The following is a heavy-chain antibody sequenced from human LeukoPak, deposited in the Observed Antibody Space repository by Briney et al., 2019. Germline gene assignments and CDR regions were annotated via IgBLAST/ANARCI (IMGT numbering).Heavy chain of an antibody. Sequence: ASETLSLTCTVSGYSISSGYYWGWIRQPPGKGLEWIGNIYHSGNTYYNPSLRGRVTIWLDTSKNQFSLKLSSVTAADTAVYYCARVWIASGTYYDDRGAFDYWGQGTLVTVSS. CDR1: GYSISSGYY. CDR3: ARVWIASGTYYDDRGAFDY. D-gene: IGHD1-26*01. J-gene: IGHJ4*02. CDR2: IYHSGNT. V-gene: IGHV4-38-2*02.